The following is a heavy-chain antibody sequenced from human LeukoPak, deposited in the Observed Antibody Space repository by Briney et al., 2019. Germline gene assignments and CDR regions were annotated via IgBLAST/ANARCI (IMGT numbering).Heavy chain of an antibody. CDR1: GFSFSSYS. J-gene: IGHJ3*02. D-gene: IGHD2-2*01. Sequence: PGGSRRLSCAASGFSFSSYSMNWVRQAPGKGLEWVSSISSSSSYIYYADSVKGRFTISRDNAKNSLYLQMNSLRAEDTAVYYCARATRYCSSTSCYEADAFDIWGQGTMVTVSS. CDR2: ISSSSSYI. V-gene: IGHV3-21*01. CDR3: ARATRYCSSTSCYEADAFDI.